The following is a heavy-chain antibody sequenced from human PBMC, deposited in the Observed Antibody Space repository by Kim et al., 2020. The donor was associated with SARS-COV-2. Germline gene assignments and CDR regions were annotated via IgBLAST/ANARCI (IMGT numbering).Heavy chain of an antibody. Sequence: SVKVSCKASGGTFSSYAISWVRQAPGQGLEWMGGIIPIFGTANYAQKFQGRVTITADESTSTAYMELSSLRSEDTAVYYCATSHTVDIVVVVAATPSYYGMDVWGQGTTVTVSS. CDR2: IIPIFGTA. V-gene: IGHV1-69*13. J-gene: IGHJ6*02. CDR3: ATSHTVDIVVVVAATPSYYGMDV. CDR1: GGTFSSYA. D-gene: IGHD2-15*01.